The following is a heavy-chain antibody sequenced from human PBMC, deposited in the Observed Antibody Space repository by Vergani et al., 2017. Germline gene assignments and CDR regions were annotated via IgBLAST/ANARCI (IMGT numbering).Heavy chain of an antibody. D-gene: IGHD2-2*01. CDR1: GGSFSGYY. V-gene: IGHV4-34*01. J-gene: IGHJ5*02. CDR3: ARARFCSSTSCYWAGFGFDP. CDR2: INHSGST. Sequence: QVQLQQWGAGLLKPSETLSLTCAVYGGSFSGYYWSWIRQPTGKGLEWIGEINHSGSTNYNPSLKSRVTISVDTSKNQFSLKLSSVTAADTAVYYCARARFCSSTSCYWAGFGFDPWGQGTLVTVSS.